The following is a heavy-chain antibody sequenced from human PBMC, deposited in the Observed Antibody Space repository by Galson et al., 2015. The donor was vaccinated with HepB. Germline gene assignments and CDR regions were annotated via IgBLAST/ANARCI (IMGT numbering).Heavy chain of an antibody. CDR1: GFSLSTSGMC. CDR3: ARTTAMVTDWFDP. Sequence: PALVKPPQTLTLTCTFSGFSLSTSGMCVSWIRQPPGKALEWLARIDWDDDKYYSTSLKTRFTISKDTSKNQVVLTMTNMDPVDTATYYCARTTAMVTDWFDPWGQGTLVTVSS. V-gene: IGHV2-70*11. D-gene: IGHD5-18*01. J-gene: IGHJ5*02. CDR2: IDWDDDK.